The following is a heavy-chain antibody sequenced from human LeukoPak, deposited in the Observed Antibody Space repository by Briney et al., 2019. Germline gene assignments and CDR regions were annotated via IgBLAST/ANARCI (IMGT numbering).Heavy chain of an antibody. CDR3: ARDMGWQQFDC. J-gene: IGHJ4*02. CDR1: GFTFSSYW. D-gene: IGHD5-24*01. Sequence: PGGSERLSCAASGFTFSSYWMSWVRQAPGKGLERVANIKSDGGETYYMDSVKGRFTISRDNAKNSLYLQMNSLRAEDTAVYYCARDMGWQQFDCWGQGTLVTVSS. CDR2: IKSDGGET. V-gene: IGHV3-7*01.